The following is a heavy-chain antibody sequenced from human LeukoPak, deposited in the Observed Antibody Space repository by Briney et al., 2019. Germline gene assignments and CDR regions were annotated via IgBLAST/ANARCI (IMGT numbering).Heavy chain of an antibody. CDR3: ARYMTPNGDFDY. J-gene: IGHJ4*02. Sequence: SETLSLTCTVSGGSISSYYWSWIRQPPGKGLEWIGYIYYSGSTNYNPSLKSRVTMSVDTSKNQFSLKLSSVTAADTAVYYCARYMTPNGDFDYWGQGTLVTVSS. CDR2: IYYSGST. CDR1: GGSISSYY. V-gene: IGHV4-59*12. D-gene: IGHD7-27*01.